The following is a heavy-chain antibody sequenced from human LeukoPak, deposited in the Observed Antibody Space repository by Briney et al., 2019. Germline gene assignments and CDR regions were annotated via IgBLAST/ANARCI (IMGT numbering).Heavy chain of an antibody. D-gene: IGHD3-16*01. J-gene: IGHJ3*02. CDR1: GFTFSRYV. Sequence: PGGSRXLACAASGFTFSRYVMSWVRQAPGKGXEWGSGISGSGGTTYYADSGKGRFTISRDNSKNTLYLQMNSLRAEDTAVYYCTKGQLWASGRAFDIWGQGTMVTVSS. CDR3: TKGQLWASGRAFDI. V-gene: IGHV3-23*01. CDR2: ISGSGGTT.